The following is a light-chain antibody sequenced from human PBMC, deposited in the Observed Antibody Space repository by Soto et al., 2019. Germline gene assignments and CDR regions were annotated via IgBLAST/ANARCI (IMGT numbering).Light chain of an antibody. Sequence: DLQMTQSPSSLSASVGNRVTITCRASQPIDKYLNWYQQKPGRAPNLLLYAASTLKTGVPSRFRGSGSGTDFTLTITSLQPEDFATYFWQQTFTLPWTFGQGTDV. J-gene: IGKJ1*01. CDR2: AAS. CDR3: QQTFTLPWT. V-gene: IGKV1-39*01. CDR1: QPIDKY.